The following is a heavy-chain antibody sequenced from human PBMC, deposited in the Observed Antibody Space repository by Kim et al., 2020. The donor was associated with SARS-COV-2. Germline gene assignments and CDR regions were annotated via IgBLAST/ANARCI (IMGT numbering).Heavy chain of an antibody. CDR2: IYYSGST. CDR1: GGSISSSSYY. CDR3: ARVILTGYYGEGSVDY. Sequence: SETLSLTCTVSGGSISSSSYYWGWIRQPPGKGLEWIGSIYYSGSTYYNPSLKSRVTISVDTSKNQFSLKLSSVTAADTAVYYCARVILTGYYGEGSVDYWGQGTLVTVSS. D-gene: IGHD3-9*01. J-gene: IGHJ4*02. V-gene: IGHV4-39*07.